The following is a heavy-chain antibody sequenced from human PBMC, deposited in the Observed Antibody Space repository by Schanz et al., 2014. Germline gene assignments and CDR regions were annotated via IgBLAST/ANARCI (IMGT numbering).Heavy chain of an antibody. V-gene: IGHV1-18*01. D-gene: IGHD6-19*01. CDR2: ISAYNGNT. CDR3: ARGGYSSGWYDRDIARFDY. CDR1: GYTFTSYG. J-gene: IGHJ4*02. Sequence: QVLQVQSGSELKKPGTSVKVSCKASGYTFTSYGINWVRQAPGQGLEWMGWISAYNGNTNYAQKLQGRVTMTTDTTTSTAYMELRSLRSDDTAVYYCARGGYSSGWYDRDIARFDYWGQGTLVTVSS.